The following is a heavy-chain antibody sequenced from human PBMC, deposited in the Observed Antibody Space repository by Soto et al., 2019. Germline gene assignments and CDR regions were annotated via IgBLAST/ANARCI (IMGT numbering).Heavy chain of an antibody. J-gene: IGHJ6*02. D-gene: IGHD3-3*01. CDR1: GGTFSSYA. V-gene: IGHV1-69*01. Sequence: QVQLVQSGAEVKKPGSSVKVSCKASGGTFSSYAISWVRQAPGQGLEWMGGIIPIFGTANYAQKFQGRVTITADESTSTAYMELSSLRSEDTAVYYCATNITIFGVVPLGYYYGMDVWGQGTTVTVSS. CDR3: ATNITIFGVVPLGYYYGMDV. CDR2: IIPIFGTA.